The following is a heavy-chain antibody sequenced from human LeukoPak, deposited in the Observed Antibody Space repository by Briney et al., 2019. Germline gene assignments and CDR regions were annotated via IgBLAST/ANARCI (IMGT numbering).Heavy chain of an antibody. CDR2: IYTSGST. D-gene: IGHD6-13*01. CDR3: ARAQGIAAAGTIQYFQH. CDR1: GGSVSSGTYY. Sequence: ASETLSLTCTVSGGSVSSGTYYWSWIRQPAGKGLEWTGRIYTSGSTNYNPSLKSRVTISVDTSKNQFSLKLSSVTAADTAVYYCARAQGIAAAGTIQYFQHWGQGTLVTVSS. J-gene: IGHJ1*01. V-gene: IGHV4-61*02.